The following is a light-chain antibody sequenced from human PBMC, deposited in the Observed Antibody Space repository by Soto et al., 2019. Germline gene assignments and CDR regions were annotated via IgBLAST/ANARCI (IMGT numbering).Light chain of an antibody. CDR2: DVS. CDR1: SSDVGGYNY. V-gene: IGLV2-14*01. Sequence: QSALTQPASGSGSPGQSITISCTGTSSDVGGYNYVSWYQQHPGKAPKLMIYDVSNRTSGVSNRCSGSKSGNTAALTSSGLQAEDEADYYCSSYTSSSLYVFGTGIKLTVL. CDR3: SSYTSSSLYV. J-gene: IGLJ1*01.